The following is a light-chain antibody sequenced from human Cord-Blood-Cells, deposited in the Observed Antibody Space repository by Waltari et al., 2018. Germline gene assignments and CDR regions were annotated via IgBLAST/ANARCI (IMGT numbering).Light chain of an antibody. Sequence: EIVMTQSPATLSVSPGERATLSCRASQSVSSNLAWYQQKPGQAPRPLIHGASTRATGIPARFSGSGSGTEFTLTISSLQSEDFAVYYCQQYNNWYTFGQGTKLEIK. CDR2: GAS. J-gene: IGKJ2*01. CDR1: QSVSSN. V-gene: IGKV3-15*01. CDR3: QQYNNWYT.